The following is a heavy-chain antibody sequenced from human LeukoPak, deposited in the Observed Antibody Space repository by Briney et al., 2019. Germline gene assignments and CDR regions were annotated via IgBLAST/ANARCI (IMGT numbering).Heavy chain of an antibody. CDR3: ARGVYGSQDY. Sequence: PSETLSLTCTVSGHSISSPYYWAWIRQPPGKGLEWIGSISHGATTYHKPSLKSRLTISIDVSKNHFSLELTSVTATDTAVYYCARGVYGSQDYWGQGTLVTVSS. CDR1: GHSISSPYY. J-gene: IGHJ4*02. D-gene: IGHD1-26*01. V-gene: IGHV4-38-2*02. CDR2: ISHGATT.